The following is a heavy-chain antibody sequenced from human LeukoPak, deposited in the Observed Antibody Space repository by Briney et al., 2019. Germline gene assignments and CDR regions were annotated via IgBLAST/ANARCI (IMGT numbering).Heavy chain of an antibody. CDR3: ARFPYYYGSGSYFDFDY. V-gene: IGHV4-39*07. CDR1: GGSISSSSYY. D-gene: IGHD3-10*01. CDR2: INHSGST. J-gene: IGHJ4*02. Sequence: PSETLSLTCTVSGGSISSSSYYWGWIRQPPGKGLEWIGEINHSGSTNYNPSLKSRVTISVDTSKNQFSLKLSSVTAADTAVYYCARFPYYYGSGSYFDFDYWGQGTLVTVSS.